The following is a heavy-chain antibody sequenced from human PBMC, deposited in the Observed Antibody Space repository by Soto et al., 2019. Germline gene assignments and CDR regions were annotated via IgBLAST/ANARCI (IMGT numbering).Heavy chain of an antibody. V-gene: IGHV4-31*11. Sequence: QVQLQESGPRLVKHSQTLSLSCAVSGCSIISASYSWHWIRQSPGRCLEWIGHIYSSGRTYYNPSRKSRVSISVDTSNNQFSLKLTSVTAADTAVDFCAREDAARIERWFDAWGKGRLVTVSS. J-gene: IGHJ5*02. CDR2: IYSSGRT. CDR3: AREDAARIERWFDA. D-gene: IGHD6-6*01. CDR1: GCSIISASYS.